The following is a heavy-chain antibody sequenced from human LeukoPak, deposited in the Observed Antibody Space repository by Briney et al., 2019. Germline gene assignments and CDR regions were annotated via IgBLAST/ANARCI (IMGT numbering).Heavy chain of an antibody. CDR3: ARDRGFNDYGDCFQH. D-gene: IGHD4-17*01. CDR2: ISAYNGNT. J-gene: IGHJ1*01. CDR1: GYTFTSYG. V-gene: IGHV1-18*01. Sequence: GASVEVSCKASGYTFTSYGISWVRQAPGQGLEWMGWISAYNGNTNYAQKLQGRVTMTTDTSTSTAYMELRSLRSDDTAVYYCARDRGFNDYGDCFQHWGQGTLVTVSS.